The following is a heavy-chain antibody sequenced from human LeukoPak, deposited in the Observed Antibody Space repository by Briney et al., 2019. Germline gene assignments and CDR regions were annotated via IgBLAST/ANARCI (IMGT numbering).Heavy chain of an antibody. Sequence: PSETLSLTCAVYGGSFSGYYWSWIRQPPGKGLEWIGEINHSGSTNYNPSLKSRVTISVDTSKNQFSLKLSSVTAADTAVYYCARLWSGYPLYYYYYGMDVWGQGTTVTVSS. CDR1: GGSFSGYY. CDR2: INHSGST. V-gene: IGHV4-34*01. CDR3: ARLWSGYPLYYYYYGMDV. D-gene: IGHD3-3*01. J-gene: IGHJ6*02.